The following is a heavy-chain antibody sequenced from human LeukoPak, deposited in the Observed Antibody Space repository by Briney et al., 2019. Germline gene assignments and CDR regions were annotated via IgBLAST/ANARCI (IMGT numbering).Heavy chain of an antibody. J-gene: IGHJ4*02. CDR2: INPNSGGT. Sequence: GASVKVSCKASGYTFTSYGISWVRQAPGQGLEWMGRINPNSGGTNYAQKFQGRVTMTRDTSISTAYMELSRLRSDDTAVYYCARAGRGTASERPPSYWGQGTLVTVSS. CDR3: ARAGRGTASERPPSY. D-gene: IGHD1-1*01. CDR1: GYTFTSYG. V-gene: IGHV1-2*06.